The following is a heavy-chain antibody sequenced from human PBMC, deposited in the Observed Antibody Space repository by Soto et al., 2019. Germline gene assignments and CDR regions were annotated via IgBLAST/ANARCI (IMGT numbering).Heavy chain of an antibody. Sequence: QVQLQESGPGLVKPSQTLSLTCTVSGGSISSGGYYWSWIRQHPGKGLEWIGYIYYSGSTYYNPSLKSRVNISVDTSKNQFSLKLSSVTAADTAVYYCARAYCGGDCYSDTSFDYWGQGTLVTVSS. CDR2: IYYSGST. V-gene: IGHV4-31*03. J-gene: IGHJ4*02. CDR1: GGSISSGGYY. CDR3: ARAYCGGDCYSDTSFDY. D-gene: IGHD2-21*02.